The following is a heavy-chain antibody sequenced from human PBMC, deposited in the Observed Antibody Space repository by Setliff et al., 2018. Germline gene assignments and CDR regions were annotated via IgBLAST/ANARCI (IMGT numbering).Heavy chain of an antibody. J-gene: IGHJ4*02. CDR2: IGLYSGET. Sequence: RASVKVSCKASGYTFSTHGISWVRQAPGRGLEWLAWIGLYSGETNFALNIRDRLTMTTDISTTTVYIELRGLTSDDTAVYYCARARIAVAGSDLDYWGQGTLVTVS. CDR3: ARARIAVAGSDLDY. V-gene: IGHV1-18*04. CDR1: GYTFSTHG. D-gene: IGHD6-19*01.